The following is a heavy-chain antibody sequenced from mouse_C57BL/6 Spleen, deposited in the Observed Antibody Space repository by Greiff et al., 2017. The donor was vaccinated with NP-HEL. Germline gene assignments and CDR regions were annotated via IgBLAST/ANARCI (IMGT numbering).Heavy chain of an antibody. CDR1: GYTFTSYW. Sequence: VQLQQPGAELVRPGSSVKLSCKASGYTFTSYWMEWVKQRPGQGLEWIGNIYPSDSETHYNQKFKDKATLTVDKSSSKAYMQLSSLTSEDSAGEYCARGKGNAMDDWGQVTSVTVSS. J-gene: IGHJ4*01. V-gene: IGHV1-61*01. CDR2: IYPSDSET. CDR3: ARGKGNAMDD.